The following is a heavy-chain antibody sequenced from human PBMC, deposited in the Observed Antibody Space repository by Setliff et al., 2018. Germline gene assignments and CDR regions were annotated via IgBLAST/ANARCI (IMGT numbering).Heavy chain of an antibody. CDR2: ISSSNSGM. CDR1: GFTFSRYG. Sequence: SLRLSCAASGFTFSRYGMNWVRQAPGKGLEWVSYISSSNSGMYYADSVKGRFTISRDSAKNSVYLQMNSLRAEDTAVYYCARGIGTLDISRYFDYWGQGTLVTVSS. V-gene: IGHV3-48*01. CDR3: ARGIGTLDISRYFDY. D-gene: IGHD5-12*01. J-gene: IGHJ4*02.